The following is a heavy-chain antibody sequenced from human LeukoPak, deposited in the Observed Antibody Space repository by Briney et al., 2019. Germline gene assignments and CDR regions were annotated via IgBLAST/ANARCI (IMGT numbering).Heavy chain of an antibody. Sequence: PGGSLRLSCAASGFTLSKAWMSWVRQAPGKGLEWVGRIKSKTDGGTTEYAAPVKGRFTISRDDSKDTLYLQMNSLKTEDTAVYYCTTVDYGDLTPAASSDYWSQGTLVTVSS. D-gene: IGHD4-17*01. CDR1: GFTLSKAW. CDR2: IKSKTDGGTT. J-gene: IGHJ4*02. CDR3: TTVDYGDLTPAASSDY. V-gene: IGHV3-15*01.